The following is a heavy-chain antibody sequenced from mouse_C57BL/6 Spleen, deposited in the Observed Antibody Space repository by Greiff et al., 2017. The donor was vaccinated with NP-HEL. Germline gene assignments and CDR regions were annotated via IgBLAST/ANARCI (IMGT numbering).Heavy chain of an antibody. V-gene: IGHV3-6*01. Sequence: VQLKESGPGLVKPSQSLSLTCSVTGYSITSGYYWNWIRQFPGNKLEWMGYISYDGSNNYNPSLKNRISITRDTSKNQFFLKLNSVTTEDTATYYCARKDYYAMDYWGQGTSVTVSS. J-gene: IGHJ4*01. CDR3: ARKDYYAMDY. CDR1: GYSITSGYY. CDR2: ISYDGSN.